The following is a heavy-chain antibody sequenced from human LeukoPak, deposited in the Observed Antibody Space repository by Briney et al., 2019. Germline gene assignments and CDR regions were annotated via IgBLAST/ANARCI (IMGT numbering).Heavy chain of an antibody. CDR2: ISSSSSTT. Sequence: GGSLRLSCAASGFTFSSYSMNWVRQAPGKGLEWVSYISSSSSTTYYADSVKGRFTISRDNAKNSLYLQMNSLRAEDTAVYYCARVRPLRYFDWLSPNYFDYWGQGTLVTVSS. J-gene: IGHJ4*02. V-gene: IGHV3-48*01. CDR1: GFTFSSYS. CDR3: ARVRPLRYFDWLSPNYFDY. D-gene: IGHD3-9*01.